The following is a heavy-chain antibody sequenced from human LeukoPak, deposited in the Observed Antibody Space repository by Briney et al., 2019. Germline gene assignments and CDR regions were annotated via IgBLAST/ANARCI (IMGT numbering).Heavy chain of an antibody. V-gene: IGHV5-51*01. D-gene: IGHD2-2*03. CDR2: IYPGDSDT. J-gene: IGHJ3*02. Sequence: GESLKISCKGSGYSFISYWIGWVRQMPGKGLGWMGIIYPGDSDTRYSPSFQGQVTISADKSISTAYLQWSSLKASDAAMYYCARRLDKRTFDIWGQGTMVTVSS. CDR1: GYSFISYW. CDR3: ARRLDKRTFDI.